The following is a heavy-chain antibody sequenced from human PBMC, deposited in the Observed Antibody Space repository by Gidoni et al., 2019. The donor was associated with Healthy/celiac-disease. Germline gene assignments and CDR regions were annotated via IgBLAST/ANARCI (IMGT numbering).Heavy chain of an antibody. CDR3: ARAASGYPKSPFDY. D-gene: IGHD3-3*01. V-gene: IGHV1-3*01. Sequence: QVQLVQSGAEVKKPGASVKVSCKASGYTFTSYAMHWVRQAPGQRLEWMGWINAGNGNTKYSQKFQGRVTITRDTSASTAYMELSSLRSEDTAVYYCARAASGYPKSPFDYWGQGTLVTVSS. CDR1: GYTFTSYA. CDR2: INAGNGNT. J-gene: IGHJ4*02.